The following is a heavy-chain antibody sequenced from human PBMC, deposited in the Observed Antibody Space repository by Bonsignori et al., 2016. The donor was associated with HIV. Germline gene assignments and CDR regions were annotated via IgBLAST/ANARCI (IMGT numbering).Heavy chain of an antibody. CDR3: ARVDSWNDDGAFDY. V-gene: IGHV4-59*01. D-gene: IGHD1-20*01. J-gene: IGHJ4*02. CDR2: IYYSGST. Sequence: IRQPPGKGLEWIGYIYYSGSTNYNPSLKSRVTISVDTSKNQFSLKLSSVTAADTAVYYCARVDSWNDDGAFDYWGQGTLVTVSS.